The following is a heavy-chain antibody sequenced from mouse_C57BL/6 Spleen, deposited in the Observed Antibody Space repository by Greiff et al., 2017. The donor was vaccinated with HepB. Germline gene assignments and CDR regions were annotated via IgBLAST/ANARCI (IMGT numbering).Heavy chain of an antibody. J-gene: IGHJ2*01. CDR1: GYTFTSYW. V-gene: IGHV1-64*01. CDR3: AREVYYSNSFDY. D-gene: IGHD2-5*01. Sequence: QVQLKQPGAELVKPGASVKLSCKASGYTFTSYWMHWVKQRPGQGLEWIGMIHPNSGSTNYNEKFKSKATLTVDKSSSTAYMQLSSLTSEDSAVYYCAREVYYSNSFDYWGQGTTLTVSS. CDR2: IHPNSGST.